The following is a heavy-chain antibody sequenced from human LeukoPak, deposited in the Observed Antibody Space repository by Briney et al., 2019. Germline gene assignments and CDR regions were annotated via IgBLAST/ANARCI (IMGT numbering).Heavy chain of an antibody. Sequence: PSETLSLTCAVYGGSFSGYYWSWIRQPPGKGLEWIGEINHSGSTNYNPSLKSRVTISVDTSKNQFSLKLSSVTAADTAVYYCARGGPSAGTTRYYYYYGMDVWGQGATVTVSS. J-gene: IGHJ6*02. CDR1: GGSFSGYY. V-gene: IGHV4-34*01. D-gene: IGHD6-13*01. CDR3: ARGGPSAGTTRYYYYYGMDV. CDR2: INHSGST.